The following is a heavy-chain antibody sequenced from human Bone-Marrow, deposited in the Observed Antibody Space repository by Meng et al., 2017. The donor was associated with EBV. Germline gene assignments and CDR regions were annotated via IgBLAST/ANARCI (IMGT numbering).Heavy chain of an antibody. CDR3: ARGPLTYYDFWSGYFGSYYFDY. Sequence: EVQLVESGGGLVKPGGSLRLSCAASGFTCSSYSMNWVSQAPGKGLEWVSSISSSSSYIYYADSVKGRFTISRDNAKNSLYLQMNSLRAEDTAVYYCARGPLTYYDFWSGYFGSYYFDYWGQGTLVTVSS. CDR1: GFTCSSYS. J-gene: IGHJ4*02. V-gene: IGHV3-21*01. D-gene: IGHD3-3*01. CDR2: ISSSSSYI.